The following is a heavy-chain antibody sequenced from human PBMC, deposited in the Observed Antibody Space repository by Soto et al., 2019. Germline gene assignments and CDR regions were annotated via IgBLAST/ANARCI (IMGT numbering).Heavy chain of an antibody. CDR3: ARGIATGQLDP. J-gene: IGHJ5*02. V-gene: IGHV1-3*01. Sequence: APGKGSCKGSWDTFTRYTVNRGRQDPGQRREWMGWLNPDNGNTKSSQKFQDRVIITRDTSASTAYMDLSSLRSEDTAVYYCARGIATGQLDPWGQGTLVTVSS. CDR1: WDTFTRYT. CDR2: LNPDNGNT. D-gene: IGHD2-15*01.